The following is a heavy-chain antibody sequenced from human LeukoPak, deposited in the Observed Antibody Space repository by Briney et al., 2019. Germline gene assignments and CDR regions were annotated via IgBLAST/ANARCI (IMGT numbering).Heavy chain of an antibody. D-gene: IGHD6-6*01. CDR2: IYYSGST. CDR1: GGSVSSGSYY. V-gene: IGHV4-61*01. CDR3: AREVGIAARPFDY. Sequence: SETLSLTCTVSGGSVSSGSYYWSWIQQPPRKVLEWIGYIYYSGSTNYNPSLKSRVTISVDTSKNQFSLKLSSVTAADTAVYYCAREVGIAARPFDYWGQGTLVTVSS. J-gene: IGHJ4*02.